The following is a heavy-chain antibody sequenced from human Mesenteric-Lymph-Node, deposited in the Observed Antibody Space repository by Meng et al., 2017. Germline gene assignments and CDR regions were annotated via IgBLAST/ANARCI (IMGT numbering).Heavy chain of an antibody. CDR2: IYHSGST. CDR1: GGSISISNYY. V-gene: IGHV4-39*01. D-gene: IGHD3-10*01. J-gene: IGHJ4*02. CDR3: ARRRGGSGRDC. Sequence: PMEESGPGLVKPSGTLSLTCTVSGGSISISNYYWDWIRQPPGKGLEWIGAIYHSGSTSYNPSLQSRVTMFVDTSKNQFSLMLTSVTATDTAVYYCARRRGGSGRDCWGQGTLVTVSS.